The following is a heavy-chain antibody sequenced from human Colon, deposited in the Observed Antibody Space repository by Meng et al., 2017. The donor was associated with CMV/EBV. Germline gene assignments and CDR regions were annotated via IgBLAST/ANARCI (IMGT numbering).Heavy chain of an antibody. D-gene: IGHD2-15*01. CDR3: AKDLGYYWSLDH. J-gene: IGHJ4*02. CDR2: IPTDGSHK. V-gene: IGHV3-30*18. CDR1: GFIFGDYG. Sequence: QVELMESGGGVVQPGRSRRLSCVGSGFIFGDYGMHWVRQDPGKALEGVAFIPTDGSHKYYVESVEGRFTISRDNSENTVNLQMNSLKGEDTAVYYCAKDLGYYWSLDHWGQGTLVTVSS.